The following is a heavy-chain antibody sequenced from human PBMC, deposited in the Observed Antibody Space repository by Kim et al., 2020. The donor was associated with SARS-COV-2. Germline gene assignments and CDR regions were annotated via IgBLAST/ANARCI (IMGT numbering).Heavy chain of an antibody. CDR1: GFTFSSYG. Sequence: GGSLRLSCAASGFTFSSYGMHWVRQAPGKGLEWVAVISYDGSNKYYADSVKGRFTISRDNSKNTLYLQMNSLRAEDTAVYYCAKEGGYDSSGYLAEYFQHWGQGTLVTVSS. V-gene: IGHV3-30*18. CDR2: ISYDGSNK. J-gene: IGHJ1*01. CDR3: AKEGGYDSSGYLAEYFQH. D-gene: IGHD3-22*01.